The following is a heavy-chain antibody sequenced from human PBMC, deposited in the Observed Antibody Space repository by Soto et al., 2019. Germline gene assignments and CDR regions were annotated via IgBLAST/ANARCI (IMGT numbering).Heavy chain of an antibody. CDR1: GFSLSTSGVG. J-gene: IGHJ5*02. D-gene: IGHD6-19*01. V-gene: IGHV2-5*02. Sequence: QITLKESGPTLVKPTQTLTLTCTFSGFSLSTSGVGVGWIRQPPGKALEWLALIYWDDDKRFSPSLKSRLTITKATAKYQVVLTMTNLDPVDTDTYYCARRRDGYTSGWYSTGFAPWGQGTLVTVS. CDR2: IYWDDDK. CDR3: ARRRDGYTSGWYSTGFAP.